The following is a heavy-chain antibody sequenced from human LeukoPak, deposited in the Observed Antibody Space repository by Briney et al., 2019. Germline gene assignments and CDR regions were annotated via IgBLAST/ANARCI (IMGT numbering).Heavy chain of an antibody. CDR2: VYYDGNT. Sequence: ASETVSLTCSVSGGSINRSSYYWGWIRQAPGKGLEWIGSVYYDGNTYYNPNPSLKSRATVSMDTSRNQFSLKLRSVTAADTAVYYCTKDSGHHRTDCWGQGTLVTVSS. CDR3: TKDSGHHRTDC. CDR1: GGSINRSSYY. V-gene: IGHV4-39*02. J-gene: IGHJ4*02. D-gene: IGHD1-26*01.